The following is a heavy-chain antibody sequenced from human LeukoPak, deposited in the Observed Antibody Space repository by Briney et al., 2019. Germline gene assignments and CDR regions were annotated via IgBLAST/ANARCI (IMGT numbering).Heavy chain of an antibody. CDR2: INHSGST. D-gene: IGHD6-19*01. CDR1: GGSFSGYY. Sequence: SETLSLTCAVYGGSFSGYYWSWIRQPPGKGLEWIGEINHSGSTNYNPSLKSRVTILVDTSKNQFSLKLSSVTAADTAVYYCARGRIAVAGQFDYWGQGTLVTVSS. V-gene: IGHV4-34*01. CDR3: ARGRIAVAGQFDY. J-gene: IGHJ4*02.